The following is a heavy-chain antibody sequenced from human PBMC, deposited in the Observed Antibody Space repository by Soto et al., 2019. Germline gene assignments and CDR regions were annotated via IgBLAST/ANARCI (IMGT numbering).Heavy chain of an antibody. Sequence: SGPTLLNPTQTLTLTCTFSGFSLSTSGMCVSWIRQPPGKALEWLALIDWDDDKYYSTSLKTRLTISKDTSKNQVVLTMTNMDPVDTATYYCARIEKITMVRGVIMDYYYYGMDVWGQGTTVTVSS. CDR1: GFSLSTSGMC. V-gene: IGHV2-70*01. CDR3: ARIEKITMVRGVIMDYYYYGMDV. CDR2: IDWDDDK. D-gene: IGHD3-10*01. J-gene: IGHJ6*02.